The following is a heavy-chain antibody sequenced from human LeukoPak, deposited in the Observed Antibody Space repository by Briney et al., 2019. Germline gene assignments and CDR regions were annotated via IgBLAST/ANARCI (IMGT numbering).Heavy chain of an antibody. CDR1: GFTFSSYW. V-gene: IGHV3-74*01. D-gene: IGHD6-19*01. CDR3: ARASSGWAVDLYYFDY. J-gene: IGHJ4*02. Sequence: GGSLRLSCAASGFTFSSYWMHWVRQAPGKGLVWVSHINTDGSSTNYADSVKGRFTISRDNAKKSLYLQMNSLTAEDTAVYYCARASSGWAVDLYYFDYWGQGTLVTVSS. CDR2: INTDGSST.